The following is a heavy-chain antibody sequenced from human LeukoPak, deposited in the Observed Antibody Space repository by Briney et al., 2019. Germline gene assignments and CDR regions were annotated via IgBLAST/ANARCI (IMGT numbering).Heavy chain of an antibody. V-gene: IGHV3-23*01. D-gene: IGHD2-15*01. CDR1: GFTFSSYV. J-gene: IGHJ6*03. CDR3: ARVLRYCSGGNCYSGGLGYMDV. Sequence: GGTLRLSCAASGFTFSSYVMSWVRQAPGKGLEWVSAISGSGGSTYYADSVKGRFTISRDNSKDTLYLQMNSLRAEDTAVYYCARVLRYCSGGNCYSGGLGYMDVWGKGTTVTISS. CDR2: ISGSGGST.